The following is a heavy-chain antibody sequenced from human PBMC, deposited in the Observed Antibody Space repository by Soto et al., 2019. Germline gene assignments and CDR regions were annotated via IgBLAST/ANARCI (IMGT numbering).Heavy chain of an antibody. Sequence: QVQLVQSGAEVKKPGSSVKVSCKASGGTFSSYAISWVRQAPGQGLEWMGGIIPIFGTANYAQKFQGRVTITADKSTSTAYMELSSLRSEDTAVYYCASHLWGSGYVSGGGDYWGQGTLVTVSS. CDR2: IIPIFGTA. J-gene: IGHJ4*02. D-gene: IGHD3-22*01. CDR1: GGTFSSYA. CDR3: ASHLWGSGYVSGGGDY. V-gene: IGHV1-69*06.